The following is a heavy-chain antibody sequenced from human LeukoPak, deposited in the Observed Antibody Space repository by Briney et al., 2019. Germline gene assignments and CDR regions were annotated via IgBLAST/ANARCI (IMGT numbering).Heavy chain of an antibody. CDR1: GFSFTSYW. D-gene: IGHD3-10*01. CDR3: ATTAGSAWGGAFDI. Sequence: GESLKISCKGSGFSFTSYWIGWVRQMPGQGLEWMGIIYPGDSDTRYSPSFRGQVTISADKSISTAFLQWSSLKASDTAMYYCATTAGSAWGGAFDIWGQGTMVTVSS. V-gene: IGHV5-51*01. J-gene: IGHJ3*02. CDR2: IYPGDSDT.